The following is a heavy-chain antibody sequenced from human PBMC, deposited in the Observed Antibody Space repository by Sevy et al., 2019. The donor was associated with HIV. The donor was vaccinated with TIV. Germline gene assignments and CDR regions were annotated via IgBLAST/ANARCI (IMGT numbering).Heavy chain of an antibody. J-gene: IGHJ4*02. D-gene: IGHD1-26*01. CDR3: AGENAWGRGYS. CDR1: GGSITSLY. Sequence: SETLSLTCTVSGGSITSLYWNWIXQPPGKGLEWIANIYYNGHINYNPSLKSRVTLSLDTSKNQFSLRLSSVTAADTAMYYCAGENAWGRGYSWGQGTLVTVSS. V-gene: IGHV4-59*08. CDR2: IYYNGHI.